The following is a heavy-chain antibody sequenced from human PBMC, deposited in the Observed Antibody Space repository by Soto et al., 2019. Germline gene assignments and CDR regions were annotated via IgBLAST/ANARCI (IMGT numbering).Heavy chain of an antibody. CDR2: ISSSSSYI. Sequence: GGSLRLSCAASGFTFSSYSMNWVRQAPGKGLEWVSSISSSSSYIYYADSVKGRFTISRDNAKNSLYLQMNSLRAEDTAVYYCASLGRWFGESHNMDVWGKGTTVTVSS. J-gene: IGHJ6*03. CDR1: GFTFSSYS. CDR3: ASLGRWFGESHNMDV. V-gene: IGHV3-21*01. D-gene: IGHD3-10*01.